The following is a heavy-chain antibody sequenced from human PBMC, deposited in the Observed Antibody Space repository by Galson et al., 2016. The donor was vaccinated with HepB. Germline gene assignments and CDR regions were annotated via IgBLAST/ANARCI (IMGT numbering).Heavy chain of an antibody. CDR1: GFTFSCYW. Sequence: LRLSCAASGFTFSCYWMHWVRQAPGKGLVWVSRINSDGSSTSYADSVKGRFTISRDNAKNTLYLQMNSLRAEDTAVYYCAKAYGSGSSFYYYYGMDVWGQGTTVTVSS. J-gene: IGHJ6*02. CDR2: INSDGSST. D-gene: IGHD3-10*01. V-gene: IGHV3-74*01. CDR3: AKAYGSGSSFYYYYGMDV.